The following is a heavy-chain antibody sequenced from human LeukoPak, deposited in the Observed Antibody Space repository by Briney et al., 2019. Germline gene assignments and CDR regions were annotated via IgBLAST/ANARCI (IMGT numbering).Heavy chain of an antibody. V-gene: IGHV3-30*18. Sequence: GGSLRLSCAASGFTFSSYGMHWVRQAPDKGLEWVAVISYDGSNKYYADSVKGRFTISRDNSKNTLYLQMNSLRAEDTAVYYCAKDFLGTDYDYVWGSYRYTGFDYWGQGTLVTVSS. CDR1: GFTFSSYG. CDR3: AKDFLGTDYDYVWGSYRYTGFDY. J-gene: IGHJ4*02. D-gene: IGHD3-16*02. CDR2: ISYDGSNK.